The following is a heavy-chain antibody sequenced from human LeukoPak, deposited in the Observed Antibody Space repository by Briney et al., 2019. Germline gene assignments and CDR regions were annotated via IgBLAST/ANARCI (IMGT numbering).Heavy chain of an antibody. D-gene: IGHD3-22*01. J-gene: IGHJ4*02. CDR3: ATALGPSYYYDSSGYYFPLGY. CDR1: GYTLTELS. V-gene: IGHV1-24*01. CDR2: FDPEDGET. Sequence: ASVKVSCKVSGYTLTELSMHWVRQAPGKGLEWMGGFDPEDGETIYAQKFQGRVTMTEDTSTDTAYMELSSLRSEDTAVYYCATALGPSYYYDSSGYYFPLGYWGQGTPVTVSS.